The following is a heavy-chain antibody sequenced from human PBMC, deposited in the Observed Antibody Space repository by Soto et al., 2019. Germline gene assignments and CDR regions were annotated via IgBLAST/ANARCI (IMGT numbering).Heavy chain of an antibody. V-gene: IGHV3-21*01. CDR2: ISSTSTYI. J-gene: IGHJ3*02. CDR1: VFTFSTYS. CDR3: ARGYCSGGSCYLFGAFDI. D-gene: IGHD2-15*01. Sequence: GGSLRLSCAPSVFTFSTYSMNWVRQAPGKGLEWVSSISSTSTYIYYADSVKGRFTISRDNAKNSLYLQMNSLRAEDSAVYYCARGYCSGGSCYLFGAFDIWGQGTMVTVSS.